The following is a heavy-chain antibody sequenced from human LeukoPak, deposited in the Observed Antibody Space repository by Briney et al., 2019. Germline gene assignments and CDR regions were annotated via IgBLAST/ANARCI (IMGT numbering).Heavy chain of an antibody. CDR1: GGSFSGYY. Sequence: SETLSLTCAVYGGSFSGYYWSWIRQPPGKGLEWIGEINHSGSTNYNPSLKRRVTISVDTSKHQLCLKLSSVTAADTAVYYCARRGDLGGSGSYHRGYYYYYYMDVWGKGTTVTVSS. J-gene: IGHJ6*03. V-gene: IGHV4-34*01. CDR3: ARRGDLGGSGSYHRGYYYYYYMDV. CDR2: INHSGST. D-gene: IGHD3-10*01.